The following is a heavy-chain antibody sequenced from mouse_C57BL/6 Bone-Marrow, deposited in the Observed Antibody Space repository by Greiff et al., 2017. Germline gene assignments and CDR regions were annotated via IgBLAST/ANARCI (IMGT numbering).Heavy chain of an antibody. J-gene: IGHJ4*01. D-gene: IGHD2-3*01. V-gene: IGHV14-4*01. CDR3: TFDGPYYAMDY. CDR2: IDPENGDT. Sequence: VQLKESGAELVRPGASVKLSCTASGFNIKDYYMHWVKQRPEQGLEWIGWIDPENGDTEYASKFQGKATITADTSSNTAYLQLSSLTSEDTAVYYCTFDGPYYAMDYWGQGTAVTVSS. CDR1: GFNIKDYY.